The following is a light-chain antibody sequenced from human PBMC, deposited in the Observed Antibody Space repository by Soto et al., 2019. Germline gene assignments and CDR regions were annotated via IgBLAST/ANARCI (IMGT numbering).Light chain of an antibody. CDR1: QSVSSSY. V-gene: IGKV3-20*01. CDR3: QQYGSSPT. Sequence: DIVLTQSPGTLSLSPGERATLXXXASQSVSSSYLAWYQQKRGQXPRLLVYGASSRATGIPDRFSGSGSGTDFTLTISRLEPADSAVYYCQQYGSSPTFGGGTKVDIK. CDR2: GAS. J-gene: IGKJ4*01.